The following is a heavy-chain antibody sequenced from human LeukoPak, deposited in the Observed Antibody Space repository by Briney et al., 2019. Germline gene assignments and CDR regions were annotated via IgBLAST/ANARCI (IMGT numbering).Heavy chain of an antibody. Sequence: PSETLSLTCAVYGGSFSGYYWSWIRQPPGKGLEWIGEINHSGSTNYNPSLKSRVTISVDTSKNQFSLRLSSVTAADTAVYYCARHGRGPTNYEILTGSRGGNWFDPWGQGTLVTVSS. CDR3: ARHGRGPTNYEILTGSRGGNWFDP. CDR2: INHSGST. V-gene: IGHV4-34*01. CDR1: GGSFSGYY. D-gene: IGHD3-9*01. J-gene: IGHJ5*02.